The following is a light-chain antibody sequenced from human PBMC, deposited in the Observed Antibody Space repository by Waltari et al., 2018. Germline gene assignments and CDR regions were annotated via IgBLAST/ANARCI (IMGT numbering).Light chain of an antibody. CDR1: QGVPGY. CDR2: KTA. J-gene: IGKJ4*02. Sequence: CRPSQGVPGYLAWYKQKPGQAPRLLSYKTAKRATGIPARFSGSGYGTDFTLTISSREPEDFAVYYCHQRSNWPLTFGGGTKVEIK. V-gene: IGKV3-11*01. CDR3: HQRSNWPLT.